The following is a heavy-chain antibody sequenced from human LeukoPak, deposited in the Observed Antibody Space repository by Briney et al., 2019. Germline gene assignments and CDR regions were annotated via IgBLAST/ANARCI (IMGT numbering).Heavy chain of an antibody. V-gene: IGHV3-30*03. CDR2: ISYDGSNK. CDR1: GFTFSSYG. D-gene: IGHD3-3*01. Sequence: PGRSLRLSCAASGFTFSSYGMHWVRQAPGKGLEWVAVISYDGSNKYYADSVKGRFTISRDNSKNTLYLQMNSLGAEDTAVYYCARTFWSGYWGFVYWGQGTLVTVSS. CDR3: ARTFWSGYWGFVY. J-gene: IGHJ4*02.